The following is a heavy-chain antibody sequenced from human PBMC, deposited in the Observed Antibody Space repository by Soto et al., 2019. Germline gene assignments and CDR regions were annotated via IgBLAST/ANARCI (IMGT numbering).Heavy chain of an antibody. V-gene: IGHV3-23*01. CDR2: ISNSGDT. Sequence: VQLLESGGALVQPGGSLRVSCAASGLTFNSYAIYWVRQAPGKGLEWVSTISNSGDTYYADSVEGRFTIFRDNSKDTLYLQMNSLRAEDTAVYYCTKPKYRGVVVNVWGQVTTVTVSS. CDR3: TKPKYRGVVVNV. D-gene: IGHD3-10*01. J-gene: IGHJ6*02. CDR1: GLTFNSYA.